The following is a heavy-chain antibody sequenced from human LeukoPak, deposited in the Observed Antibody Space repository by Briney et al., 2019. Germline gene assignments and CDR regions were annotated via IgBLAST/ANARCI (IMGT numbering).Heavy chain of an antibody. Sequence: VASVKVSCKASGYTFTSYAMHWVRQAPGQRLEWMGWINAGNGNTKYSQKFQGRVTITRDTSASTAYMELSSLRSEDTAVYYCARDSGRKFPFDYWGQGTLVTVSS. CDR2: INAGNGNT. D-gene: IGHD3-10*01. CDR3: ARDSGRKFPFDY. J-gene: IGHJ4*02. V-gene: IGHV1-3*01. CDR1: GYTFTSYA.